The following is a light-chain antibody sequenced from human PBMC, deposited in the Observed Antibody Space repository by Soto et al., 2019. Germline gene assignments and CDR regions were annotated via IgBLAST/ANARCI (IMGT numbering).Light chain of an antibody. Sequence: EIVLTQSPATLSLSPGERATLSCRASQSVSSYLAWYQQKPGQAPRLLIYDASNRATGIPARFSGSGSGTDFTLTISSLQSEDFALYYCHQYNSWPPGTFGQGTKVDI. CDR1: QSVSSY. J-gene: IGKJ2*01. CDR2: DAS. V-gene: IGKV3-11*01. CDR3: HQYNSWPPGT.